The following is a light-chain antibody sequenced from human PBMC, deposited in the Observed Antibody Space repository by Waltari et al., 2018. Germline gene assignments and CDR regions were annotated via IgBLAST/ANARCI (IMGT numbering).Light chain of an antibody. CDR2: HNN. CDR3: QSYDGSLGGAV. V-gene: IGLV1-40*01. Sequence: QSVLTQPPSVSGAPGQRVTISCTGSSSNIGAGYDVHWYQQLPGTAPKLLNYHNNNRPSGVPDRFSGSKSGTSASLAITGLQAEDEADYYCQSYDGSLGGAVFGGGTQLTVL. J-gene: IGLJ7*01. CDR1: SSNIGAGYD.